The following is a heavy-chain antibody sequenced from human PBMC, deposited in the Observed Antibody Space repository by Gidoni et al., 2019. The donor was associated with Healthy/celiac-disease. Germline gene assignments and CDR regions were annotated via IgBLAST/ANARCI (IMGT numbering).Heavy chain of an antibody. Sequence: QVQLQESGPGLVKPSETLSLTCTVSGGSISSYYWSWIRQPPGKGLEWIGYIYYSGSTNYNPSLKSRVTISVDTSKNQFSLKLSPVTAADTAVYYCARERNYYDSSGYPTANGMDVWGQGTTVTVSS. V-gene: IGHV4-59*01. D-gene: IGHD3-22*01. J-gene: IGHJ6*02. CDR1: GGSISSYY. CDR2: IYYSGST. CDR3: ARERNYYDSSGYPTANGMDV.